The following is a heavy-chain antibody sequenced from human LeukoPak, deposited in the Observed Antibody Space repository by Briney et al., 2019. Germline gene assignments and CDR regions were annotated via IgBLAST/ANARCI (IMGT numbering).Heavy chain of an antibody. CDR3: ARERDSMEFDY. D-gene: IGHD2-8*01. J-gene: IGHJ4*02. V-gene: IGHV4-59*01. CDR2: IYYSGST. CDR1: GGSISSYY. Sequence: PSETLSLTCTVSGGSISSYYWSWIQQPPGKGLEWIGYIYYSGSTNYNPSLKSRVTISVDTSKNQFSLKLSSVTAADTAVYYCARERDSMEFDYWGQGTLVTVSS.